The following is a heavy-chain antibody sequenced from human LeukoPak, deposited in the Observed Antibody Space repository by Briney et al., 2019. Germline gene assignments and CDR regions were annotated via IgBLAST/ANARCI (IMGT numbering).Heavy chain of an antibody. Sequence: GGSLRLSCAASGFTFSSYSMNWVRQAPGKGLEWVSSISSSSSYIYYADSVKGRFTISRDNAKNSLYLQMNSLRAEDTAVYYCASSSSWYGSFDYWGQGTLVTVSS. CDR1: GFTFSSYS. J-gene: IGHJ4*02. CDR2: ISSSSSYI. D-gene: IGHD6-13*01. CDR3: ASSSSWYGSFDY. V-gene: IGHV3-21*01.